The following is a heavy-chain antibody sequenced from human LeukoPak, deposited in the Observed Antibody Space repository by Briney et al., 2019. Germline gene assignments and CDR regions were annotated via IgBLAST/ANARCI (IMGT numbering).Heavy chain of an antibody. J-gene: IGHJ4*02. Sequence: GGSLRLSCAASGFTFSSYAMHWVRQAPGKGLEWVAVISYDGSNKYYADSVKGRFTISRDNSKNTLYLQMNSLRAEDTAVYYCATSVAGLVSDYWGQGTLVTVSS. CDR3: ATSVAGLVSDY. D-gene: IGHD6-19*01. CDR1: GFTFSSYA. V-gene: IGHV3-30*04. CDR2: ISYDGSNK.